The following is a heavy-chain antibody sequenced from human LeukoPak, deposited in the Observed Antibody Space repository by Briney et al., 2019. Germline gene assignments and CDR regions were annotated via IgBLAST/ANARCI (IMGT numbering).Heavy chain of an antibody. J-gene: IGHJ4*02. CDR3: ARRGGQQLAHFDY. D-gene: IGHD6-13*01. CDR2: INHSGST. V-gene: IGHV4-34*01. CDR1: GGSFSGYY. Sequence: SETLSLTCAVYGGSFSGYYWSWIRQPPGKGLEWIGEINHSGSTNYNPSLKSRVTISVDTSKNQFSLKLSSVTAADTAVYYRARRGGQQLAHFDYWGQGTLVTVSS.